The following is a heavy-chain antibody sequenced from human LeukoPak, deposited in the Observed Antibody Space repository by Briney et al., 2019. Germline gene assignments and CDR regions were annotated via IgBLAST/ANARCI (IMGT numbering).Heavy chain of an antibody. D-gene: IGHD6-13*01. CDR3: AKGSGSSTWYYFDY. Sequence: PGGSLRLSCAASGFTFSSYWMRWVRQAPGKGLEGVANIKNDGSEEYYVDSVKGRFTISRDNAKKSLYLQMNSLRAEDTALYYCAKGSGSSTWYYFDYWGQGTLVTVSS. CDR2: IKNDGSEE. V-gene: IGHV3-7*03. CDR1: GFTFSSYW. J-gene: IGHJ4*02.